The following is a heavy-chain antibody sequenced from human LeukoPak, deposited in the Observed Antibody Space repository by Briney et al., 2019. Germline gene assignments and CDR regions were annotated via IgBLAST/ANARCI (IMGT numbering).Heavy chain of an antibody. J-gene: IGHJ4*02. CDR3: ARAPFDYGDYYNYFDY. CDR1: GCTFSSYA. Sequence: SVNVSCMASGCTFSSYAISWVRQAPGQGLEWMGGIIPIFGTANYAQKFQGRVTITADESTSTAYMELSSLRSEDTAVYYCARAPFDYGDYYNYFDYWGQGTLVTVSS. D-gene: IGHD4-17*01. CDR2: IIPIFGTA. V-gene: IGHV1-69*01.